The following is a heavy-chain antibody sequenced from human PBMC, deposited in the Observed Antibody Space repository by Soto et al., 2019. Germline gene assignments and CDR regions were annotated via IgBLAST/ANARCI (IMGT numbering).Heavy chain of an antibody. J-gene: IGHJ5*02. D-gene: IGHD3-16*01. CDR1: GYSFTNND. Sequence: ASVKVSCKASGYSFTNNDVSWVRQATGQGLEWMGWMNPGSGDTGYAQKFQGRVTMTRDISIATAYMELSSLRSDDTAIYYCARMATFGSLNWFDPWGQGTLVTVSS. CDR2: MNPGSGDT. CDR3: ARMATFGSLNWFDP. V-gene: IGHV1-8*01.